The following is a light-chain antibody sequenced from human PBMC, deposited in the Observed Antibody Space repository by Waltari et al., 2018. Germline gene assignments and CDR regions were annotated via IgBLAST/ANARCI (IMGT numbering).Light chain of an antibody. CDR2: EVS. Sequence: QSALTQPASVSGSPGQSITISCTGTSRYIGSYDLVSWYQHHPGKAPNPLGFEVSQGPSGVSTRFSGSKSGNTASLTISGLQAEDEADYHCCSYAGNSIYVFGTGTKVTVL. V-gene: IGLV2-23*02. J-gene: IGLJ1*01. CDR1: SRYIGSYDL. CDR3: CSYAGNSIYV.